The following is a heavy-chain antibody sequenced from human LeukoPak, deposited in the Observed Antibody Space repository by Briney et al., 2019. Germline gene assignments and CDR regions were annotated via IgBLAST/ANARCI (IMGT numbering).Heavy chain of an antibody. V-gene: IGHV1-46*03. CDR1: GYTFTSYY. J-gene: IGHJ4*02. CDR3: AFSSGWYYYFDC. D-gene: IGHD6-19*01. CDR2: INPSGGST. Sequence: GASLKVSCKPSGYTFTSYYMHWVRQAPRQGLEWMGIINPSGGSTHYAHKFHGRVTMARDTSTSKVYMELSSLRAEDTAVYYCAFSSGWYYYFDCWGQGGLVAVSS.